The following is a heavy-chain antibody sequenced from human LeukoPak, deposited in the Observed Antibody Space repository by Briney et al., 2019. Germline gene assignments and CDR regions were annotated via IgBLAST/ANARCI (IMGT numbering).Heavy chain of an antibody. V-gene: IGHV3-30*01. CDR2: ISYDGSKK. CDR3: ARDPTFDY. Sequence: QAGRSLRLSCAASGFTFSSFAMHWVRQAPGKGLEWVAVISYDGSKKYCADSVKGRFTISRDNSKNTLYLQMNSLRAEDTAVYYCARDPTFDYWGQGTLVTVSS. J-gene: IGHJ4*02. CDR1: GFTFSSFA.